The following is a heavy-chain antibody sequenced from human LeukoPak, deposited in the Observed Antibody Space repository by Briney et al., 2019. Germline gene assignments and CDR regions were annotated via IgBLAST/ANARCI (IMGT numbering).Heavy chain of an antibody. CDR3: ATLGYSYGTDY. CDR1: GGSISSGSYY. D-gene: IGHD5-18*01. V-gene: IGHV4-61*02. CDR2: IYTSGST. J-gene: IGHJ4*02. Sequence: SETLSLTCTVSGGSISSGSYYWSWIRQPAGKGLEWIGRIYTSGSTNYNPSLKSRVTISVDTSKNQFSLKLSSVTAADTAVYYCATLGYSYGTDYWGQGTLVTVSS.